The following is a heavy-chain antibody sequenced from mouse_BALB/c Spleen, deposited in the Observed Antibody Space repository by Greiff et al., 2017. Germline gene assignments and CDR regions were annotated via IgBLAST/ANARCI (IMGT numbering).Heavy chain of an antibody. D-gene: IGHD2-2*01. CDR3: ARDGLHAWFAY. CDR2: IYPGDGDT. J-gene: IGHJ3*01. Sequence: QVQLQQSGPELVKPGASVKISCKASGYAFSSSWMNWVKQRPGQGLEWIGRIYPGDGDTNYNGKFKGKATLTADKSSSTAYMQLSSLTSVDSAVYFCARDGLHAWFAYWGQGTLVTVSA. V-gene: IGHV1-82*01. CDR1: GYAFSSSW.